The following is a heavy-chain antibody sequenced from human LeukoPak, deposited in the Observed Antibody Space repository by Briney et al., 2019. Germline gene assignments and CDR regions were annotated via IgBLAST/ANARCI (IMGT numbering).Heavy chain of an antibody. J-gene: IGHJ5*02. D-gene: IGHD6-19*01. V-gene: IGHV4-34*01. Sequence: SETLSLTCAVYGGSFSGYYWSWIRQPPGKGQEWIGEINHSGSTNYNPSLKSRVTISVDTSKNQFSLKLSSVTAADTAVYYCARGSSGWFSDPWGQGTLVTVSS. CDR1: GGSFSGYY. CDR3: ARGSSGWFSDP. CDR2: INHSGST.